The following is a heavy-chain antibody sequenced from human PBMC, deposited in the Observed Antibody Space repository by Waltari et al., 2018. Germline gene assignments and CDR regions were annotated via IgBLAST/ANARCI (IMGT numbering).Heavy chain of an antibody. V-gene: IGHV4-30-2*01. CDR2: ISHSGNL. D-gene: IGHD1-26*01. CDR1: GDSISSGPYA. Sequence: QLQVQESGSGLVKPSQTLSLTCAVSGDSISSGPYAWSWIRQPPGKGLEWIGYISHSGNLYYNPSLKSRVTMSVDRSKKQFSLKLSSVTAADTAVYYCVVSGSYPGSDYWGQGTLVTVSS. CDR3: VVSGSYPGSDY. J-gene: IGHJ4*02.